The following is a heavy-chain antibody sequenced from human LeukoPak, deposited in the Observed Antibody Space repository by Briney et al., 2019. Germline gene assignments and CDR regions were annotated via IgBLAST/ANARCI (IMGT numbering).Heavy chain of an antibody. J-gene: IGHJ3*02. Sequence: SGPTLLNPTQTLTLTYAFSGFSLSTRGAGMGWIRQPPGKALEWLSLSYWDDDKPYSPSLKNRLSITNGTSENPVVLTMTNMDPVDTATYYCAHSTLCTSSSCYDAFDIWGQGTMVTVSS. CDR2: SYWDDDK. CDR1: GFSLSTRGAG. V-gene: IGHV2-5*02. D-gene: IGHD2-2*01. CDR3: AHSTLCTSSSCYDAFDI.